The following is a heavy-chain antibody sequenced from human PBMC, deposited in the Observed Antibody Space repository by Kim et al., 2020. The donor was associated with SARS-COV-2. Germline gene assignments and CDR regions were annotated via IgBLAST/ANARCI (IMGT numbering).Heavy chain of an antibody. J-gene: IGHJ6*03. D-gene: IGHD6-6*01. CDR2: LSYSGTT. V-gene: IGHV4-39*01. CDR1: GDSIDTSSHY. Sequence: SETLSLTCTVSGDSIDTSSHYWGWIRQPPGKGQEWIGSLSYSGTTYYKPSLKSRVTISVDTSKNQFSLKLSSVTAADTAVYFCGMHGTSSVYSYINVWGKGTTVTVSS. CDR3: GMHGTSSVYSYINV.